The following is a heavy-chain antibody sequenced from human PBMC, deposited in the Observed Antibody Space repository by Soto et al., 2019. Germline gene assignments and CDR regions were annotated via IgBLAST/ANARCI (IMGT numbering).Heavy chain of an antibody. D-gene: IGHD3-22*01. J-gene: IGHJ6*02. CDR1: GFTFSSYA. V-gene: IGHV3-30*04. CDR3: ARGLKYYSDTSQARRFTLDV. Sequence: PGGSLRLSCAASGFTFSSYAMHWVRQAPGKGLEWVAVIWYDGSNKYYADSVRGRFTISRDNSKNTLYLQMNSLRAEDTAMYYCARGLKYYSDTSQARRFTLDVWGQGTMVTVSS. CDR2: IWYDGSNK.